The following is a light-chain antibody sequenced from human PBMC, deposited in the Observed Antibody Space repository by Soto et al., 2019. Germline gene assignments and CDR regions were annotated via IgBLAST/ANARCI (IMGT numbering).Light chain of an antibody. CDR1: QRLSSN. J-gene: IGKJ4*01. CDR2: VAS. Sequence: EIVMKQSPATLPVSPGERATLSCRASQRLSSNLAWYQQKPGQTPKLLIYVASTRATGIPARFSGSGSETEFTLTISSLESEDFAVYCCQQYNVWPRTFGGGTKVEFK. CDR3: QQYNVWPRT. V-gene: IGKV3-15*01.